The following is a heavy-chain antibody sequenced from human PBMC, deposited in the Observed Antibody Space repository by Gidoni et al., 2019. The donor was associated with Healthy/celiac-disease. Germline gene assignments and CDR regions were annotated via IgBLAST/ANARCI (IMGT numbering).Heavy chain of an antibody. V-gene: IGHV1-69*06. CDR3: AGGGGDTMVRAVDY. D-gene: IGHD3-10*01. CDR2: INPIVGTK. J-gene: IGHJ4*02. CDR1: GGTFSSYD. Sequence: QVHLVQSGAEVKKPGSSVEVSCKASGGTFSSYDISWVRQATGQGLEWMGGINPIVGTKNNGKKYQGRVRMTRDKITGKTYMELSSLRLEDTAGEYWAGGGGDTMVRAVDYWGQGTLVTVSS.